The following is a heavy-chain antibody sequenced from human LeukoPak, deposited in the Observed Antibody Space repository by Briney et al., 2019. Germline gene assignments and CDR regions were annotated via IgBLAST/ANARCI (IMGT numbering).Heavy chain of an antibody. CDR1: GYTFTSYY. D-gene: IGHD5-12*01. V-gene: IGHV1-24*01. J-gene: IGHJ4*02. CDR3: ATGWGGYDYRNFDY. CDR2: FDPEDGET. Sequence: GASVKVSCKASGYTFTSYYMHWVRQAPGKGLEWMGGFDPEDGETIYAQKFQGRVTMTEDTSTDTAYMELSSLRSEDTAVYYCATGWGGYDYRNFDYWGQGTLVTVSS.